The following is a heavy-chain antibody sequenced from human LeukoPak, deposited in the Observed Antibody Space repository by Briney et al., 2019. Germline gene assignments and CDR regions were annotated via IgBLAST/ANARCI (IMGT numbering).Heavy chain of an antibody. D-gene: IGHD2-15*01. Sequence: PGGSLRLSCAASGFTFSSYGMHWVRQAPGKGLEWVAVISYDGSNKYYADSVKGRFTISRDNSKNTLYLQMNSLRAEDTAVYYCAKPSFGGSYYFFDYWGQGTLVTVPS. CDR1: GFTFSSYG. V-gene: IGHV3-30*18. J-gene: IGHJ4*02. CDR3: AKPSFGGSYYFFDY. CDR2: ISYDGSNK.